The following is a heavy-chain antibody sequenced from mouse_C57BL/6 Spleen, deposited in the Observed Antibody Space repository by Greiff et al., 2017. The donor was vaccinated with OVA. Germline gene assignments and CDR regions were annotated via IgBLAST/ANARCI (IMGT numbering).Heavy chain of an antibody. CDR2: LNPSSGFT. CDR1: GYTFTSYW. D-gene: IGHD4-1*01. Sequence: LVESGAELAKPGASVKLSCKASGYTFTSYWMHWVKQRPGQGLEWIGYLNPSSGFTTYNQKFTDKATLTADKSSSTAYMQLSSLTDEDSAVYYCARSGTGVNYNAMDYWGQGTSVTVAS. V-gene: IGHV1-7*01. CDR3: ARSGTGVNYNAMDY. J-gene: IGHJ4*01.